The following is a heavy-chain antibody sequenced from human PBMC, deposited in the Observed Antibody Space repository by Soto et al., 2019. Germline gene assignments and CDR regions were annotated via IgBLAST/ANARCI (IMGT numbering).Heavy chain of an antibody. CDR3: AKVPPRYYYDSSGYGPFDY. CDR1: GFTFSSYA. CDR2: ISGSGGST. D-gene: IGHD3-22*01. V-gene: IGHV3-23*01. J-gene: IGHJ4*02. Sequence: GGSLRLSCAASGFTFSSYAMSWVRQAPGKGLEWVSAISGSGGSTYYADSVKGRFTISRDNSKNTLYLQMNSLRAEDTAVYYCAKVPPRYYYDSSGYGPFDYWGQGTLVTVSS.